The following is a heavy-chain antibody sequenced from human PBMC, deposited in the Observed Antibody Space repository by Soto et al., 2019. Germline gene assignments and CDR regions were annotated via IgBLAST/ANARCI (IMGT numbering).Heavy chain of an antibody. Sequence: EVQLVESGGGQVKPGGSLRLSCAASGFTFSSYTMNWVRQAPDKGLEWVSSIAGGSNYIYYADSATGRFTISRDNAKNALYLQMNSLRDEDTAVYYCARDRDYYGSGVDYWGQGILVTVSS. D-gene: IGHD3-10*01. CDR2: IAGGSNYI. J-gene: IGHJ4*02. CDR1: GFTFSSYT. V-gene: IGHV3-21*01. CDR3: ARDRDYYGSGVDY.